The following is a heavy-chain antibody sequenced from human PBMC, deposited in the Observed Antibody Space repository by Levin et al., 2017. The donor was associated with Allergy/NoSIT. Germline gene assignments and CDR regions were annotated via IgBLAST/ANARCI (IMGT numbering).Heavy chain of an antibody. CDR2: FSSDGSSR. CDR3: AKEADAFDI. J-gene: IGHJ3*02. CDR1: GCTFSGHA. Sequence: GGSLRLSCAASGCTFSGHAMHWVRQAPGKGLEWVAVFSSDGSSRFYADSVKGRFTISRDNSKNTLYLQMNSLRAEDTAVYYCAKEADAFDIWGQGTMVTVSS. V-gene: IGHV3-30*18.